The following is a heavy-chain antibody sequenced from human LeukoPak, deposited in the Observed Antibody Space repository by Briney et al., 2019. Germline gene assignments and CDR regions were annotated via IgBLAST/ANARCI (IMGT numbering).Heavy chain of an antibody. V-gene: IGHV3-48*03. D-gene: IGHD3-10*01. CDR2: ISSSGSTI. CDR1: GFTFSSYE. J-gene: IGHJ4*02. CDR3: AGSPVLLWFGELTKVDY. Sequence: GGSLRLSCAASGFTFSSYEMNWVRQAPGKGLEWVSYISSSGSTIYYADSVKGRFTISRDNAKNSLYLQMNSLRAGDTAVYYCAGSPVLLWFGELTKVDYWGQGTLVTVSS.